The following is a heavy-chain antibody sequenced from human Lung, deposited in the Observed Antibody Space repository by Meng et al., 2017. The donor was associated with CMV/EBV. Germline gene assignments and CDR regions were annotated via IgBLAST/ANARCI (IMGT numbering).Heavy chain of an antibody. Sequence: GGSXRLSXXASGFTFSSYWMSWVRQAPGKGLEWVANIKQDGSEKYYVDSVKGRFTISRDNAKNSLYLQMNSLRAEDTAVYYCARVSTFSGWYFDLWGRGALVTVSS. J-gene: IGHJ2*01. CDR3: ARVSTFSGWYFDL. D-gene: IGHD2/OR15-2a*01. CDR2: IKQDGSEK. CDR1: GFTFSSYW. V-gene: IGHV3-7*01.